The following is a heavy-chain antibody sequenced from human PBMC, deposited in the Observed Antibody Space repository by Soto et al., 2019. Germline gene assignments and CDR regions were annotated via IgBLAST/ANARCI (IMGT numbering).Heavy chain of an antibody. Sequence: QVQLQESGPGLVKPSQTLSLTCTVSGGSISSGGYYWSWIRQHPGKGLEWIGYIYYSGNTYYNPSLKSRVTISVDTSKNQFSLKLSSVTAADTAVYYCARGGIAAAAPPDYWGQGTLVTVSS. J-gene: IGHJ4*02. CDR1: GGSISSGGYY. CDR2: IYYSGNT. V-gene: IGHV4-31*03. CDR3: ARGGIAAAAPPDY. D-gene: IGHD6-13*01.